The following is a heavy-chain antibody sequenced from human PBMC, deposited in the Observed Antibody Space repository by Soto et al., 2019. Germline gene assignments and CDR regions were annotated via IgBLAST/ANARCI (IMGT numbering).Heavy chain of an antibody. CDR3: ARGGNYYDSSGYYWLDY. J-gene: IGHJ4*02. Sequence: QVQLVQSGAEVKKPGSSVKVSCKASGGTFSSYAISWVRQAPGQGLEWMGGIIPIFGTANYAQKFQGRVTITADESTSTAYMELSSLRSEDTAVYYCARGGNYYDSSGYYWLDYWGQGTLVTVSS. CDR1: GGTFSSYA. D-gene: IGHD3-22*01. CDR2: IIPIFGTA. V-gene: IGHV1-69*01.